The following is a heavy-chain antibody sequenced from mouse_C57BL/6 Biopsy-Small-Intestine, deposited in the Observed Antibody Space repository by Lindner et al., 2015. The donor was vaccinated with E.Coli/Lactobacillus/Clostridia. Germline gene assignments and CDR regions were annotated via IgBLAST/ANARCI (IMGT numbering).Heavy chain of an antibody. CDR1: GGTFSNYA. D-gene: IGHD1-1*02. Sequence: SVKVSCKASGGTFSNYAISWVRQAPGQGLEWMGRIIPILNTANYEQKFQGRVTITADKSTSTAYMEMSSLRSEDTAVSYCATIYHYASGGYAFEYWGQGTLVTVSS. V-gene: IGHV1-74*01. J-gene: IGHJ4*01. CDR3: ATIYHYASGGYAFEY. CDR2: IIPILNTA.